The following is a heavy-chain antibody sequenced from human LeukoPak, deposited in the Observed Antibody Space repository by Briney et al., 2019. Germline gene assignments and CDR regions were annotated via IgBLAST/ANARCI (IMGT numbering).Heavy chain of an antibody. CDR3: ARDSRLYSSGWYGGYGDY. CDR2: INPNSGGT. V-gene: IGHV1-2*02. Sequence: ASVKVSCKASGYTFTAYYMHWVRQAPGQGLEWMGWINPNSGGTNYAQKFQGRVTMTRDTSISTAYMELSRLRSEDTAVYYCARDSRLYSSGWYGGYGDYWGQGTLVTVSS. CDR1: GYTFTAYY. D-gene: IGHD6-19*01. J-gene: IGHJ4*02.